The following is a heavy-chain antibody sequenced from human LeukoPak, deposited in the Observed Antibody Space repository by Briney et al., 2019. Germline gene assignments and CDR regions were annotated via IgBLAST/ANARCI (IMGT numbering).Heavy chain of an antibody. J-gene: IGHJ6*02. CDR2: TYYRSKLYN. Sequence: SQTLSPTCALSGDSVSSNSAAWNWIRQSPSRGLEWLGRTYYRSKLYNDYAVSVKSRITINPDTSKNQFSLQLNSVTPEDTAVYYCASLGYWGGWGFVDVWGQGTTVTVSS. CDR1: GDSVSSNSAA. D-gene: IGHD2-15*01. V-gene: IGHV6-1*01. CDR3: ASLGYWGGWGFVDV.